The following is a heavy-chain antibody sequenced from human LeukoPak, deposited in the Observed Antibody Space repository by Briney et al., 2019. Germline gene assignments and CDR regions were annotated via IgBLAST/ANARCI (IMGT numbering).Heavy chain of an antibody. D-gene: IGHD5-18*01. Sequence: GASVKVSCKASGGTFSSYAISWVRQAPGQGLEWMGGIIPIFGTANYAQKFQGRVTITADESTSTAYMELSSLRSEDTAVYYCAREPARGFSDAYDMDVWGQGTTVTVSS. CDR3: AREPARGFSDAYDMDV. CDR1: GGTFSSYA. J-gene: IGHJ6*02. V-gene: IGHV1-69*13. CDR2: IIPIFGTA.